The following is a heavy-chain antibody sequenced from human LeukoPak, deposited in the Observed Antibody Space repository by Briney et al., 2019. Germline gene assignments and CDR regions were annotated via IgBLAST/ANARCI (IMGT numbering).Heavy chain of an antibody. V-gene: IGHV3-9*01. CDR1: GFTFDDYA. CDR3: AKARSGWGGFDAFDI. Sequence: GGSLRLSCAAFGFTFDDYAMHWVRQAPGKGLEWVSGISWNSGSIGYADSVKGRFTISRDNAKNSLYLQMNSLRAEDTALYYCAKARSGWGGFDAFDIWGQGTMVTVSS. CDR2: ISWNSGSI. J-gene: IGHJ3*02. D-gene: IGHD6-19*01.